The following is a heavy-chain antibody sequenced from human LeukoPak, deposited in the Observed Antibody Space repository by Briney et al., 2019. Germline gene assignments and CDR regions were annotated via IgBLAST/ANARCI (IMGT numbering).Heavy chain of an antibody. D-gene: IGHD2-21*02. CDR1: GFTFSSYS. CDR2: ISSSSSYI. Sequence: GGSLRLSCAASGFTFSSYSMNWVRQAPGKGLEWVSSISSSSSYIYYADSVKGRFTISRDNAKNSLYLQMNSLRAEDTAVYYCAGMTAIPLGNWFDPWGQGTLVTVSS. J-gene: IGHJ5*02. CDR3: AGMTAIPLGNWFDP. V-gene: IGHV3-21*01.